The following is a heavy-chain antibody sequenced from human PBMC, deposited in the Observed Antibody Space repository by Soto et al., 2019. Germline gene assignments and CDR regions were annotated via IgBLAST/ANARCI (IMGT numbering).Heavy chain of an antibody. V-gene: IGHV3-30-3*01. J-gene: IGHJ4*02. CDR3: ASGVAGIEIDS. CDR1: GFTFSSYA. D-gene: IGHD6-19*01. CDR2: ISYDGSNK. Sequence: QVQLVESGGGVVQPGRSLRLSCAASGFTFSSYAMHWVRQAPGKGLEWVAVISYDGSNKYYADSVKGRFTISRDNSKNTLYLQMNSLRAEDTAVYYCASGVAGIEIDSWGQGTLVTVSS.